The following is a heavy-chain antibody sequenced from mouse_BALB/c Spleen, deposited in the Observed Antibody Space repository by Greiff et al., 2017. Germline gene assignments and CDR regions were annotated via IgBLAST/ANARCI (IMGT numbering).Heavy chain of an antibody. J-gene: IGHJ2*01. CDR1: GFTFSDYY. CDR2: ISDGGSYT. Sequence: DVQLVESGGGLVKPGGSLKLSCAASGFTFSDYYMYWVRQTPEKRLEWVATISDGGSYTYYPDSVKGRFTISRDNAKNNLYLQMSSLKSEDTAMYYCARGDYGSSPYFDYWGQGTTLTVSS. CDR3: ARGDYGSSPYFDY. D-gene: IGHD1-1*01. V-gene: IGHV5-4*02.